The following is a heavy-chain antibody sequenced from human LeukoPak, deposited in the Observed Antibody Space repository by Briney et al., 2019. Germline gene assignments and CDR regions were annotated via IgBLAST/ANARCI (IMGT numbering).Heavy chain of an antibody. J-gene: IGHJ4*02. D-gene: IGHD2-21*02. CDR3: ARGMRGYSGYDQAYCGGDCYSPEFDY. V-gene: IGHV3-30*02. CDR2: IRYDGSNK. CDR1: GFTFSRYG. Sequence: GGSLRLSCAASGFTFSRYGMHWVRQAPGKGLEWVAFIRYDGSNKYYADSVKGRFTISRDNSKNTLYLQMNSLRAEDTAVYYCARGMRGYSGYDQAYCGGDCYSPEFDYWGQGTLVTVSS.